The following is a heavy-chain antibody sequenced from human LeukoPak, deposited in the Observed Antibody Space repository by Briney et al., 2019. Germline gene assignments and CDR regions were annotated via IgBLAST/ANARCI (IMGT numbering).Heavy chain of an antibody. J-gene: IGHJ4*02. CDR2: ISTYNGDI. CDR1: GYTFTSHG. CDR3: ARSLAGRSSSPKAY. Sequence: GASVKVSCKASGYTFTSHGFTWVRQAPGQGLEWMGWISTYNGDIKNAQKFQGRVTMTTDTFTSTAYMELSRLTSDDTVVYYCARSLAGRSSSPKAYWGQGTLVTVSS. D-gene: IGHD6-6*01. V-gene: IGHV1-18*01.